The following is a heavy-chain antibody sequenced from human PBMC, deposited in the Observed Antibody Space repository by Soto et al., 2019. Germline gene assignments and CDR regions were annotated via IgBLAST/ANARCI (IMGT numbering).Heavy chain of an antibody. D-gene: IGHD4-17*01. CDR1: GGSISSSSW. CDR3: ASLGMSPTVPDY. V-gene: IGHV4-4*01. CDR2: IHHSGAT. J-gene: IGHJ4*02. Sequence: QVQLQESGPGLVKPSETLSLTCAVSGGSISSSSWWNWVRQSPGEGLEWIAEIHHSGATNYNPSLKSRVTISTDKSTNLFSLRLTSVTAADTAVYCCASLGMSPTVPDYWGQGSLGTVTS.